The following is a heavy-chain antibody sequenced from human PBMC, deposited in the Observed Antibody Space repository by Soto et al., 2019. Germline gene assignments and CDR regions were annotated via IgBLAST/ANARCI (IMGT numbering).Heavy chain of an antibody. V-gene: IGHV1-69*01. J-gene: IGHJ6*02. D-gene: IGHD2-15*01. Sequence: QVQLVRSGAEVKKPGSSVKVSCKAPGGTFSTYAISWVRQAPGQGLEWMGGIIHIFGTPKSAQTFQGRVTITADEYTTTGYMELRSMRSEDTAVYYCARSQGGSSSLDIYSYYYYGMDVWGQGTTVTVSS. CDR2: IIHIFGTP. CDR3: ARSQGGSSSLDIYSYYYYGMDV. CDR1: GGTFSTYA.